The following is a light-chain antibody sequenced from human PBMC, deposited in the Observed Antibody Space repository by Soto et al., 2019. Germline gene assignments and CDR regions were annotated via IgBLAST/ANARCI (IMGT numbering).Light chain of an antibody. CDR2: LNSDGSH. J-gene: IGLJ2*01. CDR1: RGHSNYA. Sequence: QLVLTQSPSASASLGASVKLTCTLSRGHSNYAIAWHQQQPEKGPRFLMKLNSDGSHSKGDGIPDRFSGSSSGAERYLTISTLQSEDEADYYCQTWVTGIHIFGGGTKLTVL. V-gene: IGLV4-69*01. CDR3: QTWVTGIHI.